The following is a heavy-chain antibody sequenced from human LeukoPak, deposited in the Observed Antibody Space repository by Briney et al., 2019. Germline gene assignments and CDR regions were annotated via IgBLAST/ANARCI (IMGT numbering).Heavy chain of an antibody. CDR1: VDSLRSYH. J-gene: IGHJ2*01. V-gene: IGHV4-59*08. Sequence: SETLSLTCTLSVDSLRSYHWNWIRQTPGKGLERIWFIYFSGSPDYNPSLPSRVTISLDTSQNHFSLNLNSVTAADTAVYYCARRQTSIPRNFDLWGRGTLVTVSS. D-gene: IGHD1-14*01. CDR2: IYFSGSP. CDR3: ARRQTSIPRNFDL.